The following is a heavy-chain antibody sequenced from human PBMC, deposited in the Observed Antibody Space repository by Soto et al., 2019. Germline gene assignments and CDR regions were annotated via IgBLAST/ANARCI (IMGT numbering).Heavy chain of an antibody. CDR2: ISVSGGST. CDR1: GFTFSSYA. D-gene: IGHD3-22*01. V-gene: IGHV3-23*01. Sequence: PGGSLRLSCAASGFTFSSYAMSWVRQAPGKGLEWVSTISVSGGSTYYADSVKGRFTISRDNSKNTLYLQMNSLRAEDTAEYYCAKVVLQYYHDSSGYYWKWGQGTQVTVSS. CDR3: AKVVLQYYHDSSGYYWK. J-gene: IGHJ4*02.